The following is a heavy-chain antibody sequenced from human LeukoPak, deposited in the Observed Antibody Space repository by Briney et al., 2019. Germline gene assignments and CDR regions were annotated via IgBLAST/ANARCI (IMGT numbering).Heavy chain of an antibody. Sequence: SETLSLTCTVSGGSISSYYWSWIRQPPGKGLEWIGYIYSSGTTTYNPSLNSRVTISIDTSKNQVFLRLNAVSAADTAVYYCAREAPLYSGTAFDIWGQGTLVSVSS. CDR2: IYSSGTT. CDR1: GGSISSYY. D-gene: IGHD2-21*01. CDR3: AREAPLYSGTAFDI. V-gene: IGHV4-4*08. J-gene: IGHJ3*02.